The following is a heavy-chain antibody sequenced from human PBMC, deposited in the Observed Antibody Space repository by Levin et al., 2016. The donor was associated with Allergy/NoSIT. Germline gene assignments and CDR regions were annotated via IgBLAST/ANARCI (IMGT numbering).Heavy chain of an antibody. J-gene: IGHJ6*02. Sequence: GESLKISCEGSGYSFASHSIAWVRQVPGKGLEWMGLIYPDDPETRYSPSFQGQVTISADKSIKTVYLQWSSLKASDTAMYYCARIRKWFYFGSGTHDHYGMDVWGQGTTVTVSS. D-gene: IGHD3-10*01. V-gene: IGHV5-51*01. CDR2: IYPDDPET. CDR1: GYSFASHS. CDR3: ARIRKWFYFGSGTHDHYGMDV.